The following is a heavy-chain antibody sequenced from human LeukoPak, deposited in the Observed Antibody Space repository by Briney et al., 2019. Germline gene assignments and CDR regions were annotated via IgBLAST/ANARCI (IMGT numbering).Heavy chain of an antibody. CDR1: GYTFTSYD. J-gene: IGHJ4*02. D-gene: IGHD3-10*01. CDR3: ARGRRVRGVINFDY. Sequence: ASVKVSCKASGYTFTSYDINWVRQATGQGLEWMGWMNPNSGNTGYAQKFQGRVTMTRNTSISTAYMELSSLRSEDTAVYYCARGRRVRGVINFDYWGQGTLVTVSS. V-gene: IGHV1-8*01. CDR2: MNPNSGNT.